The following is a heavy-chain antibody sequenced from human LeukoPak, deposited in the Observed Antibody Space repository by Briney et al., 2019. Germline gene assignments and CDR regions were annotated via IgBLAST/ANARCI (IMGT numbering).Heavy chain of an antibody. CDR3: AKGGIRIQRWGTYRYAPIDS. CDR2: VSGSGGTA. Sequence: GGSLRLSYAASGFAFLNSAMTWVRQAPGKGLEGVSVVSGSGGTAPHAESAKGRFTIARDNSKNTMYLQMDSLRAGDTAVYYCAKGGIRIQRWGTYRYAPIDSWGQGTLVTVSP. D-gene: IGHD3-16*02. V-gene: IGHV3-23*01. J-gene: IGHJ4*02. CDR1: GFAFLNSA.